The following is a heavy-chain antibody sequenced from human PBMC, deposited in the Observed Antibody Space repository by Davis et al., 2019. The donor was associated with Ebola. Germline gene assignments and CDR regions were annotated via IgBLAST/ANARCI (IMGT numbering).Heavy chain of an antibody. CDR3: ARDIVDAAICGMDV. Sequence: GESLKISCAASGFTFSSYSMNWVRQAPGKGLEWVSYISSSSSTIYYADSVKGRFTISRDNAKNSLYLQMNSLRDEDTAVYYCARDIVDAAICGMDVWGQGTTVTVSS. J-gene: IGHJ6*02. CDR2: ISSSSSTI. D-gene: IGHD5-18*01. CDR1: GFTFSSYS. V-gene: IGHV3-48*02.